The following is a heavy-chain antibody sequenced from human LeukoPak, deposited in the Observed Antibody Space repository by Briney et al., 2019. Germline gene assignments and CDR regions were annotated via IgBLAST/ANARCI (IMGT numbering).Heavy chain of an antibody. D-gene: IGHD3-22*01. V-gene: IGHV4-4*09. J-gene: IGHJ3*02. CDR3: ARHGANYYDSSGSRWHDAFDI. Sequence: SETLSLTCTVSGGSISSYYWSWIRQPPGKGLEWIGYIYTSGSTNYNPSLKSRVTISVDTSKNQFSLKLISVTAADTAVYYCARHGANYYDSSGSRWHDAFDIWGQGTMVTVSS. CDR2: IYTSGST. CDR1: GGSISSYY.